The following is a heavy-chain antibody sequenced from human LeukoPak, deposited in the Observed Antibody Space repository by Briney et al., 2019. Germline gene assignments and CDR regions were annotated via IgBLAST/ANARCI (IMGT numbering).Heavy chain of an antibody. V-gene: IGHV3-23*01. J-gene: IGHJ4*02. D-gene: IGHD4-17*01. Sequence: GGSLRLSCAASGFTFRSFAVSWVRQAPGKGLEWVSAISGSGGSTYYADSVKGRFTISRDNSKNTLYLQMNSLRAEDTAVYYCAKDVRYGDKRIYYFDYWGQGTLVTVSS. CDR3: AKDVRYGDKRIYYFDY. CDR2: ISGSGGST. CDR1: GFTFRSFA.